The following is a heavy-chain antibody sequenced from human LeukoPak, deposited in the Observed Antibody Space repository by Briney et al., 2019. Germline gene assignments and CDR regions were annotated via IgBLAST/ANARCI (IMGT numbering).Heavy chain of an antibody. CDR2: INPNSGGT. V-gene: IGHV1-2*02. CDR3: ARDRTKYCRSTSCPLDY. J-gene: IGHJ4*02. D-gene: IGHD2-2*01. Sequence: ASVKVSCKASGYTFTSYGISWVRQAPGQGLEWMGWINPNSGGTNYAQKFQGRVTMTRDTSISTAYMELSRLRSDDTAVYYCARDRTKYCRSTSCPLDYWGQGTLVTVSS. CDR1: GYTFTSYG.